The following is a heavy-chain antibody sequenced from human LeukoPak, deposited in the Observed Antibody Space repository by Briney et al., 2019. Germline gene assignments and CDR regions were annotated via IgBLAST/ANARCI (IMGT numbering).Heavy chain of an antibody. CDR2: IYTSGST. CDR3: ARLSSSWYQDWYFDP. V-gene: IGHV4-4*07. D-gene: IGHD6-13*01. J-gene: IGHJ2*01. Sequence: PSETLSLTCTVSGGSISNYDWSWIRQLAGKGLEWIGRIYTSGSTNYNPSLKSRVTMSEDTSKKQFSLKLSSVTAADTAVYYCARLSSSWYQDWYFDPWGRGTLVTVSS. CDR1: GGSISNYD.